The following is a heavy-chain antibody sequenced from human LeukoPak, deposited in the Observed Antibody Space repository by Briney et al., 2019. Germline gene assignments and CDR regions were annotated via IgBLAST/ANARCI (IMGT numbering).Heavy chain of an antibody. J-gene: IGHJ4*02. Sequence: GGSLTLSCAASGFTFMDYAMSWVRPAPGKGLEWVSTVSGSGSSTFYAASVRGRFTVSRDNTKNTLFLQLDSLRTEDTALYFCAKQGLVTSWYSFDFGGQGSLVTVSS. D-gene: IGHD6-19*01. CDR3: AKQGLVTSWYSFDF. CDR1: GFTFMDYA. V-gene: IGHV3-23*01. CDR2: VSGSGSST.